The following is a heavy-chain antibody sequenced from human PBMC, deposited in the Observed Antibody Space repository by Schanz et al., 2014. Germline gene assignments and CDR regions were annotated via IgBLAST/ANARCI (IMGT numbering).Heavy chain of an antibody. D-gene: IGHD3-10*01. Sequence: QVLLVQSAAEVKKPGASVTISCKASGYTFTSYYMHWVRQAPGQGLEWMGRINPNSGGTNYAQKFQGRVTMTRDTSISTADMDLSRLRSDDTAVYYCASGMVRGVTDYGGQGTLVTVSS. CDR2: INPNSGGT. J-gene: IGHJ4*02. CDR3: ASGMVRGVTDY. V-gene: IGHV1-2*06. CDR1: GYTFTSYY.